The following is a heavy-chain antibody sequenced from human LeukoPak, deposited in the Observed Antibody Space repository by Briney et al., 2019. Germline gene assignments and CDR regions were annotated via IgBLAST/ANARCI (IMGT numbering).Heavy chain of an antibody. V-gene: IGHV1-69*04. D-gene: IGHD3-22*01. CDR2: IIPILGIA. CDR3: ATNRRATMIVVVNGLDY. Sequence: GASVKVSCKASGYTFTSYGISWVRQAPGQGLEWMGRIIPILGIANYAQKFQGRVTITADKSTSTAYMELSSLRSEDTAVYYCATNRRATMIVVVNGLDYWGQGTLVTVSS. CDR1: GYTFTSYG. J-gene: IGHJ4*02.